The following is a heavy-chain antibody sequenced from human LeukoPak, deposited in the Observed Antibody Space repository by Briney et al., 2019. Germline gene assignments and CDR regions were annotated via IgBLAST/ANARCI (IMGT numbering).Heavy chain of an antibody. Sequence: PGGSLRLSCAASGFTFSSYSMNWVRRAPGKGLEWVSYISSSSTTIYYADSVKGRFTISRDNAKNSLYLQMNSLRDEDTAVYYCARARYDSSNYYLPFDYWGQGTLVTVSS. V-gene: IGHV3-48*02. CDR1: GFTFSSYS. CDR2: ISSSSTTI. J-gene: IGHJ4*02. D-gene: IGHD3-22*01. CDR3: ARARYDSSNYYLPFDY.